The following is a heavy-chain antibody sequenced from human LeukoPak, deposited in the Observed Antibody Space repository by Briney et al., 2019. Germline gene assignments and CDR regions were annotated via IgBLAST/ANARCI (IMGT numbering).Heavy chain of an antibody. V-gene: IGHV1-2*02. CDR2: INPNSGGT. D-gene: IGHD2-2*02. CDR1: GYTFTGYY. J-gene: IGHJ4*02. Sequence: ASVKVSCKTSGYTFTGYYMHWVRQAPGQGLEWMGWINPNSGGTNYAQKFQGRVTMTRDTSISTAYMELSRLRSDDTAVYYCASVYCSSTSCYSDRIDYWGQGTLVTVSS. CDR3: ASVYCSSTSCYSDRIDY.